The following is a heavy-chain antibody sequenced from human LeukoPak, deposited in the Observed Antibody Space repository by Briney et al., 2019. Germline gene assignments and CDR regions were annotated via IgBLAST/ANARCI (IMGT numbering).Heavy chain of an antibody. CDR1: GGSISSYY. J-gene: IGHJ4*02. D-gene: IGHD1-26*01. V-gene: IGHV4-4*07. CDR2: IYTSGST. CDR3: ARYRSEIVGARARGYFDY. Sequence: PSETLSLTCTVSGGSISSYYWSWIRQPAGKGLEWIGRIYTSGSTNYNPSLKSRVTMSVDTSKNQFSLKLSSVTAADTAVYYCARYRSEIVGARARGYFDYWGQGTLVTVSS.